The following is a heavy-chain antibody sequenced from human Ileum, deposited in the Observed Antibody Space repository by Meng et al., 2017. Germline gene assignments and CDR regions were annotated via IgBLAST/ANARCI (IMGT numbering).Heavy chain of an antibody. V-gene: IGHV3-23*01. J-gene: IGHJ3*02. CDR3: AKGVKSGAYYAAFDI. CDR1: GFTFSDYV. D-gene: IGHD1-26*01. CDR2: IYLGGGST. Sequence: GGSLRLSCAASGFTFSDYVMGWVRQGPGKGLEWVSSIYLGGGSTYHADSVKGRFTISRDNSKNTLYLQMSSLRADDTAIYYCAKGVKSGAYYAAFDIWDQGTTVTVSS.